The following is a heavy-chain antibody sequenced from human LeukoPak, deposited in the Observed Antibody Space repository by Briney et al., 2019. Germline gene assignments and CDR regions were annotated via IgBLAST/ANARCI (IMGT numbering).Heavy chain of an antibody. J-gene: IGHJ4*02. CDR2: ISGSGGST. D-gene: IGHD5-18*01. CDR3: AKVLWSGYVDTAMEYFDY. V-gene: IGHV3-23*01. CDR1: GFTFSSYA. Sequence: PGGSLRLSCAASGFTFSSYAMSWVRQVPGKGLEWVSAISGSGGSTYYADSVKGRFTISRDNSKNTLYLQMNSLRAEDTAVYYCAKVLWSGYVDTAMEYFDYWGQGTLVTVSS.